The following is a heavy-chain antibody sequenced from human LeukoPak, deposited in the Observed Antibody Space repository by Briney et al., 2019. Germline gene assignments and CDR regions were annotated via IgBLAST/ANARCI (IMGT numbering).Heavy chain of an antibody. Sequence: ASVKVSCKASGYTFTSYYMHWVRQAPGQGLEWMGIINPSGGSTSYAQKFQGRVTMTRDTSTSTVYMELSSLRSEDTAVYYCARKRRTYYYDSSGSYFDYWGQGTLVTVSS. J-gene: IGHJ4*02. V-gene: IGHV1-46*01. D-gene: IGHD3-22*01. CDR2: INPSGGST. CDR1: GYTFTSYY. CDR3: ARKRRTYYYDSSGSYFDY.